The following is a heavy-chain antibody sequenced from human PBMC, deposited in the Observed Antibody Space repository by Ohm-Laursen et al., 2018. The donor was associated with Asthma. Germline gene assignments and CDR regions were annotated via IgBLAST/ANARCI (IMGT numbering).Heavy chain of an antibody. J-gene: IGHJ1*01. Sequence: GSLRLSCSASEFTFSLYSMNWVRQIPGKGLEWVASISTASSFIYYADSVRGRFTTSRDNARNSVYLQMNSLRAEDTALYYCARIGPEWELPGREYSLHHWGEGTLVTVSS. CDR2: ISTASSFI. V-gene: IGHV3-21*01. D-gene: IGHD1-26*01. CDR1: EFTFSLYS. CDR3: ARIGPEWELPGREYSLHH.